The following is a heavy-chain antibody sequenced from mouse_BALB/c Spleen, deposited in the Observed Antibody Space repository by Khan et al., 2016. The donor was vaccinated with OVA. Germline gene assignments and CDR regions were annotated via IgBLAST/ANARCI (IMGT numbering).Heavy chain of an antibody. CDR3: TRPSYYGNPWFTY. V-gene: IGHV5-9*02. CDR1: GFAFNSYD. J-gene: IGHJ3*01. D-gene: IGHD2-10*01. Sequence: EVELVESGGGLVKPGGSLKLSCEVSGFAFNSYDMSWVRQTPEKRLEWVAPISSTGTSTSYPAIVKGRFTISRDTARNTLYLQMSSLRSEDTALYYCTRPSYYGNPWFTYWGQGTLVTVSA. CDR2: ISSTGTST.